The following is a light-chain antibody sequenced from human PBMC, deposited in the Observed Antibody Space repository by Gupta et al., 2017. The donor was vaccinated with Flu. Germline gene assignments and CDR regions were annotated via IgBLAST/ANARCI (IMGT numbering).Light chain of an antibody. CDR1: NIATKS. Sequence: SYVLTQPPSVSVAPGQTARSTCGGDNIATKSVHWYQQKPGQAPLLVVYDDSNRPSGIPERISGSNSGNTATLTISRVEAGDEADYYCQVWDSRSDHPVFGGGTELTVL. CDR3: QVWDSRSDHPV. J-gene: IGLJ2*01. V-gene: IGLV3-21*02. CDR2: DDS.